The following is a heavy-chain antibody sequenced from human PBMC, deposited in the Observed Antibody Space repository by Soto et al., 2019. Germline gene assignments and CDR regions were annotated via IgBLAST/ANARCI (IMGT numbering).Heavy chain of an antibody. D-gene: IGHD5-18*01. J-gene: IGHJ6*02. CDR1: GYTFTSYA. CDR2: INAGNGNT. CDR3: AGGGYSYGPTNYYYYGMDV. Sequence: QVQLVQSGAEVKKPGASVKVSCKASGYTFTSYAMHWVRQAPGQRLEWMGWINAGNGNTKYSQKFQGRVTITRDTSASTAYTELSRSRPEDTVVYYCAGGGYSYGPTNYYYYGMDVWGQGTTVTVSS. V-gene: IGHV1-3*01.